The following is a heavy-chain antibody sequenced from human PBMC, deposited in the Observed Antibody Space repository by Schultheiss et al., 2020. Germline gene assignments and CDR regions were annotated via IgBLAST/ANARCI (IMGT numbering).Heavy chain of an antibody. D-gene: IGHD6-13*01. V-gene: IGHV4-39*01. J-gene: IGHJ2*01. CDR3: ARHDPAAGPALWYFDL. CDR2: IYQSGST. CDR1: GGSISSGSYY. Sequence: SQTLSLTCTVSGGSISSGSYYWSWIRQPPGKGLEWIGFIYQSGSTSYNPSLKSRVTISVDTSKNQFSLKLSSVTAADTAVYYCARHDPAAGPALWYFDLWGRGTLVTVSS.